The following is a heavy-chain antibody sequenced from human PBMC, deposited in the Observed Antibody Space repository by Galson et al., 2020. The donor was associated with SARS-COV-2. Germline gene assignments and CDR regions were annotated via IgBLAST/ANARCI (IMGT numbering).Heavy chain of an antibody. V-gene: IGHV1-69*13. CDR1: GGTFSSYA. D-gene: IGHD5-12*01. Sequence: SVKVSCKASGGTFSSYAISWVRQAPGQGLEWMGGIIPIFGTANYAQKFQGRVTITADESTSTAYMELSSLRSEDTAVYYCARSGYSHVGYYYGMDVWGQGTTVTVSS. CDR3: ARSGYSHVGYYYGMDV. CDR2: IIPIFGTA. J-gene: IGHJ6*02.